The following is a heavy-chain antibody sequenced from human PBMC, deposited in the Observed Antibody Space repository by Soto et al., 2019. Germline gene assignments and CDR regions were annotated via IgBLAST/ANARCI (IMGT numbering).Heavy chain of an antibody. Sequence: QVQLAQSGAEVKKPGASVKISCKASGYTFTSYSISWVRQAPGQGLEWMGWITPYNGNTNYAQKVQARVTMTTDTSTSTAYMELRSLRSDDTAVYYCAREAAYTSGGAWGQGTLLTVSS. CDR3: AREAAYTSGGA. V-gene: IGHV1-18*04. CDR2: ITPYNGNT. CDR1: GYTFTSYS. D-gene: IGHD3-16*01. J-gene: IGHJ5*02.